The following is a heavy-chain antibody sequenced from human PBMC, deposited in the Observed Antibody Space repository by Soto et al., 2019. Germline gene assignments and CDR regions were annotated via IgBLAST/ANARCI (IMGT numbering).Heavy chain of an antibody. J-gene: IGHJ6*02. D-gene: IGHD3-3*01. CDR1: GVSITSYF. CDR2: ISFSGAT. V-gene: IGHV4-59*01. Sequence: SETLSLTCTASGVSITSYFWSWIRQTPGKGLDWIGSISFSGATYSNPSLKGRAALSVDTSENHLSLTLNSVTSADTAVYFCARASPPFWSGPSPLYYYYGMDVWGQGTTVTVSS. CDR3: ARASPPFWSGPSPLYYYYGMDV.